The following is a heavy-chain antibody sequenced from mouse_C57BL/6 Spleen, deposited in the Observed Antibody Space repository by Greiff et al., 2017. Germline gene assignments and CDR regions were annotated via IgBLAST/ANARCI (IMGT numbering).Heavy chain of an antibody. D-gene: IGHD1-1*01. CDR1: GYAFSSYW. Sequence: VQLQQSGAELVKPGASVKISCKASGYAFSSYWMNWVQQRPGKGLEWIGQIYPGDGDTNYNGKFKGKATLTADKSSSTAYMQLSSLTSEDSAVYFCARVTTVVAKAMDYWGQGTSVTVSS. CDR3: ARVTTVVAKAMDY. J-gene: IGHJ4*01. V-gene: IGHV1-80*01. CDR2: IYPGDGDT.